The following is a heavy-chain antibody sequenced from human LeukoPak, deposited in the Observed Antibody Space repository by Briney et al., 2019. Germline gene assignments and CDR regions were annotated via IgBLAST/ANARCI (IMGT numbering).Heavy chain of an antibody. CDR2: IYSSGTT. CDR3: ARAGYASSWYAQFTFSFDS. V-gene: IGHV4-39*07. Sequence: PSETLSLTCTVSADSIRISTYYWAWVRQPPGKGLEWIGSIYSSGTTYYNPSLKSQVSISLDTSKNQFSLKLTSVTAADTAVYYCARAGYASSWYAQFTFSFDSWGHGALVTVSS. J-gene: IGHJ4*01. CDR1: ADSIRISTYY. D-gene: IGHD2-2*03.